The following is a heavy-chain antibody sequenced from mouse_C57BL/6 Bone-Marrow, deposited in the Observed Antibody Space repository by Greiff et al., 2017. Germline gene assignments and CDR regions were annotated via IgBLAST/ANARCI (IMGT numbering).Heavy chain of an antibody. J-gene: IGHJ4*01. CDR2: ISSGSSTI. CDR3: AIWAGRGAMDY. V-gene: IGHV5-17*02. D-gene: IGHD1-1*02. CDR1: GFTFSSFG. Sequence: EVHLVESGGGLVQPGGSRKLSCAASGFTFSSFGMHWVRQAPEKGLEWVAYISSGSSTIYYADTVKGRFTISRDNPKNTLFLQMTSLRSEDTAMYYCAIWAGRGAMDYWGQGTSVTVSS.